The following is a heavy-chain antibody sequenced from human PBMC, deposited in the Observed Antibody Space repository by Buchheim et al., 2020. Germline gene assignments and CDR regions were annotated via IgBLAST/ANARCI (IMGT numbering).Heavy chain of an antibody. D-gene: IGHD3-16*02. V-gene: IGHV4-61*01. CDR1: GGSVSSGSYY. CDR3: ARLDYIWGSYRYEIPYYFDY. CDR2: IYYSGST. Sequence: QVQLQESGPGMVKPSETLSLTCTVSGGSVSSGSYYWSWIRQPPGKGLEWIGYIYYSGSTNYNPSLKSRVTISADTSKNQFSLKLSSVTAADTAVYYCARLDYIWGSYRYEIPYYFDYWGQGTL. J-gene: IGHJ4*02.